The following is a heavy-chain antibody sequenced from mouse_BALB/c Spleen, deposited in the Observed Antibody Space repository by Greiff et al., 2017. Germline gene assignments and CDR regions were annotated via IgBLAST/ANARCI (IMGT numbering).Heavy chain of an antibody. Sequence: EVQGVESGGGLVKPGGSLKLSCAASGFTFSDYYMYWVRQTPEKRLEWVATISDGGSYTYYPDSVKGRFTISRDNAKNNLYLQMSSLKSEDTAMYYCARAVVATDAMDYWGQGTSVTVSS. CDR2: ISDGGSYT. D-gene: IGHD1-1*01. V-gene: IGHV5-4*02. CDR3: ARAVVATDAMDY. J-gene: IGHJ4*01. CDR1: GFTFSDYY.